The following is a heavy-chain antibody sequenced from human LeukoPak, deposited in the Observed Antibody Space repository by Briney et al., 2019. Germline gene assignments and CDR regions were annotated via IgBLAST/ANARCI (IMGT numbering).Heavy chain of an antibody. CDR1: GYTFTGYY. D-gene: IGHD2-2*01. CDR2: INPNSGGT. CDR3: ATTNVGYCSSTSCSPFGY. V-gene: IGHV1-2*02. Sequence: GASVKVSCKASGYTFTGYYMHWVRQAPGQGLEWMGWINPNSGGTNYAQKFQGRVTMTRDTSISTAYMELSRLRSDDTAVYYCATTNVGYCSSTSCSPFGYWGQGTLVTVPS. J-gene: IGHJ4*02.